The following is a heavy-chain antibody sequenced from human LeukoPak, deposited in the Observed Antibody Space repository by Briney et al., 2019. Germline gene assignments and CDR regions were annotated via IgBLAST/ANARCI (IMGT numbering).Heavy chain of an antibody. CDR3: ARRRSGNSYVDY. Sequence: PSETLSLTCTVSGDSISSSSYYWGWIRQPPGKGLEWIGSFYYSGSTYYNPSLKSRVTISVDTSKNQFSLKLSSVTATDTAVYYCARRRSGNSYVDYWGQGTLVTVSS. J-gene: IGHJ4*02. CDR1: GDSISSSSYY. V-gene: IGHV4-39*01. CDR2: FYYSGST. D-gene: IGHD5-18*01.